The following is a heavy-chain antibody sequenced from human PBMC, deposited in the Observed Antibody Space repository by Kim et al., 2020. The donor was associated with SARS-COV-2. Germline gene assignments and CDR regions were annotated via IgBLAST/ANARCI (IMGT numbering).Heavy chain of an antibody. CDR3: ARRALFWPAAMPDGGGYYYYGMDV. CDR1: GGSISSSSYY. D-gene: IGHD2-2*01. V-gene: IGHV4-39*01. Sequence: SETLSLTCTVSGGSISSSSYYWGWIRQPPGKGLEWIGSIYYSGSTYYNPSLKSRVTISVDTSKNQFSLKLSSVTAADTAVYYCARRALFWPAAMPDGGGYYYYGMDVWGQGTTVTVSS. CDR2: IYYSGST. J-gene: IGHJ6*02.